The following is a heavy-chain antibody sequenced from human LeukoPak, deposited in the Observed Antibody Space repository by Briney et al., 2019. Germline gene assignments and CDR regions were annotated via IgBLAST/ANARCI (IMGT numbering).Heavy chain of an antibody. J-gene: IGHJ6*02. V-gene: IGHV3-33*01. CDR2: IWYDGSNK. CDR1: GFTFSSYG. D-gene: IGHD5-24*01. CDR3: ARVRDGYSYGMDV. Sequence: GGSLRLSCAASGFTFSSYGMHWVRQAPGKGLEWVAVIWYDGSNKYYADSVKGRFTISRDNSKNTLYLQMNSLRAEDTAVYYCARVRDGYSYGMDVWGQGTTVTVSS.